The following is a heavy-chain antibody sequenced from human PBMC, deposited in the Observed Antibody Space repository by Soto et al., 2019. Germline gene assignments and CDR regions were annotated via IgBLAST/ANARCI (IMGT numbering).Heavy chain of an antibody. Sequence: GGSLRPSCAASGFTFSSNWMNWVRQAPGKGLEWVANIKQDGSEKYYVDSVKGRFTISRDNAKNPLLLQMNSLRVEDTAVYYCARDLGYCIGGSCYSVLYSWGQGALVT. CDR1: GFTFSSNW. CDR2: IKQDGSEK. V-gene: IGHV3-7*03. CDR3: ARDLGYCIGGSCYSVLYS. J-gene: IGHJ4*02. D-gene: IGHD2-15*01.